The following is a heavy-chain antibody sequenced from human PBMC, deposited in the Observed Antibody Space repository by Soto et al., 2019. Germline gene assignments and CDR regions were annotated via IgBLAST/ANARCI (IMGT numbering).Heavy chain of an antibody. J-gene: IGHJ4*02. CDR2: ISGSGGST. CDR1: GFTFSSYA. Sequence: EVQLLESGGGLVQPGGSLRLSCAASGFTFSSYAMSWVRQAPGKGLEWVSAISGSGGSTYYADSVKGRFTISRDNSKNTLYLQMNSLRAEDTAVYYCAKDGRYCSSTSCQYYFDYWGQGTLVTVSS. D-gene: IGHD2-2*01. CDR3: AKDGRYCSSTSCQYYFDY. V-gene: IGHV3-23*01.